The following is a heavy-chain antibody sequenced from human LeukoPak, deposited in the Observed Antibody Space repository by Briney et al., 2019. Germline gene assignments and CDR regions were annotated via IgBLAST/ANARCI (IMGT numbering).Heavy chain of an antibody. CDR3: VRDPPSCGWSFDY. J-gene: IGHJ4*02. Sequence: PGGSLRLSCAASGFIFKTYAMHWVRQAPGKGLEWVTMIWYDGSNKYYGDSVKGRFTISRDNSKNTVYLQMNSLRVEDTAVYYCVRDPPSCGWSFDYWGQGALVTVSS. V-gene: IGHV3-33*01. CDR2: IWYDGSNK. CDR1: GFIFKTYA. D-gene: IGHD6-19*01.